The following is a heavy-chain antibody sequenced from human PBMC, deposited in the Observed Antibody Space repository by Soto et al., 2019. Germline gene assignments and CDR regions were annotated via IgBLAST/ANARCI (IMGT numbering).Heavy chain of an antibody. J-gene: IGHJ4*02. CDR3: ARQTRFSGSYYFDY. CDR2: IYYSGST. CDR1: GGSISSSSYY. Sequence: ASETLSLTCTVSGGSISSSSYYWGWIRQPPGKGLEWIGSIYYSGSTYYNPSLKSRVTISVDTSKNQFSLKLSSVTAADTAVYYCARQTRFSGSYYFDYWGQGTLVTVSS. V-gene: IGHV4-39*01. D-gene: IGHD1-26*01.